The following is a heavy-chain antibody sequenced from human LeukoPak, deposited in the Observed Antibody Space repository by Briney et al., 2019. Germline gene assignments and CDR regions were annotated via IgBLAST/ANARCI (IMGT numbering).Heavy chain of an antibody. CDR2: INPNTGGT. D-gene: IGHD3-10*01. CDR3: ARTTFYHDSGSYYFIDY. Sequence: ASVKVSCKASGYTFTGYYIHWVRQAPGQGLEWMGWINPNTGGTTFAERFQGRVTMTRDTSVSTAYMELSRLRSDDTAVYYCARTTFYHDSGSYYFIDYWGQGTLVTVSS. CDR1: GYTFTGYY. J-gene: IGHJ4*02. V-gene: IGHV1-2*02.